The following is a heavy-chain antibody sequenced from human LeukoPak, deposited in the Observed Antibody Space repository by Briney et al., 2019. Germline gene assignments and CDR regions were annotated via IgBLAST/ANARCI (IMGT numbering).Heavy chain of an antibody. D-gene: IGHD3-3*01. CDR2: ISSSSSYI. J-gene: IGHJ5*02. CDR1: GFTFSSYS. Sequence: PGGSLRLSCAASGFTFSSYSMNWVRQAPGKGLEWVSSISSSSSYIYYADSVKGRFTISRDNAKNSLYLQMNSLRAEDTAVYYCARSPYNYDFWSGLNWFDPWGQGTLVTVSS. V-gene: IGHV3-21*01. CDR3: ARSPYNYDFWSGLNWFDP.